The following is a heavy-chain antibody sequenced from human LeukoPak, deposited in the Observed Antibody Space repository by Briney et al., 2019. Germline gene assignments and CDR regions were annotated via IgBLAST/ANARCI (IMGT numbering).Heavy chain of an antibody. CDR3: ARERSRGGYDPYGPLGYYYYYMDV. J-gene: IGHJ6*03. CDR1: GGSNSSSSYY. D-gene: IGHD5-12*01. V-gene: IGHV4-39*07. Sequence: SETLSLTCTVSGGSNSSSSYYWGWIRQPPGKGLEWIESIYYSGSTYYNPSLKSRVTISVDTSKNQFSLKLSSVTAADTAVYYCARERSRGGYDPYGPLGYYYYYMDVWGKGTTVTVSS. CDR2: IYYSGST.